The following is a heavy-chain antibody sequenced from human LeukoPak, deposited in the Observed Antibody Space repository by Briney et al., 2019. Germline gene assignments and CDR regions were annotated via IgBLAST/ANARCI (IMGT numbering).Heavy chain of an antibody. Sequence: GGSLRLSCAASGFTFSSYAMSWVRQAPGKGLEWVSAISGSGGSTYYADSVKGRFTISRDNSKNTLYLQMNSLRAEDTAVYYCAKDWGRYCSGGSCYSGYWGQGTLVTVSS. J-gene: IGHJ4*02. CDR2: ISGSGGST. CDR1: GFTFSSYA. D-gene: IGHD2-15*01. V-gene: IGHV3-23*01. CDR3: AKDWGRYCSGGSCYSGY.